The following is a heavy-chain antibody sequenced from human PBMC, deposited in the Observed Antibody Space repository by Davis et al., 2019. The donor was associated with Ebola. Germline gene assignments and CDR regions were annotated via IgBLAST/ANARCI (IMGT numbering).Heavy chain of an antibody. Sequence: SETLSLTCAVSGGSISSSNWWRWVRQPPGKGLEWIGEINHSGSTNYNPSLKSRVTISVDTSKNQFSLKLSSVTAADTAVYYCARGGWYWAGYFQHWGQGTLVTVSS. J-gene: IGHJ1*01. CDR3: ARGGWYWAGYFQH. CDR1: GGSISSSNW. V-gene: IGHV4-4*02. CDR2: INHSGST. D-gene: IGHD6-19*01.